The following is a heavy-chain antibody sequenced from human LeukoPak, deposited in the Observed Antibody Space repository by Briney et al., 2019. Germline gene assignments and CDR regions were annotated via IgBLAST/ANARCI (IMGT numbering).Heavy chain of an antibody. V-gene: IGHV4-34*01. CDR3: ARRRPAATNLYYFDY. CDR1: GGSFSGYY. CDR2: INHSGST. J-gene: IGHJ4*02. Sequence: SETLSLTCAVYGGSFSGYYWSWIRQPPGKGLEWIREINHSGSTNYNPSLKSRVTISVDTSKNQFSLKLSSVTAADTAVYYCARRRPAATNLYYFDYWGQGTLVTVSS. D-gene: IGHD2-2*01.